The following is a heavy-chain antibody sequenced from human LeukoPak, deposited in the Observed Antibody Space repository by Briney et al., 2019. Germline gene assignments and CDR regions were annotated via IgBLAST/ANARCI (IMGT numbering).Heavy chain of an antibody. D-gene: IGHD5-18*01. CDR2: IYPGDSDT. V-gene: IGHV5-51*01. CDR3: ARAGSGYSYGYAY. J-gene: IGHJ4*02. Sequence: GESLNTSWKVSGYSFTNYWIAWVRQMPGKGLEWMGIIYPGDSDTKFSPSLQGQVTMSADKSTTTAYLQWSSLKASDTAMYYCARAGSGYSYGYAYWGQGTLVTVSS. CDR1: GYSFTNYW.